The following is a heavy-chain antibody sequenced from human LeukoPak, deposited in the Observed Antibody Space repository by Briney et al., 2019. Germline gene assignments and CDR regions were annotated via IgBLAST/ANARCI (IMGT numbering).Heavy chain of an antibody. CDR1: GGSFSSYY. J-gene: IGHJ4*02. V-gene: IGHV4-34*01. CDR2: INHSGST. CDR3: ARGRVVRGVITIGFDY. D-gene: IGHD3-10*01. Sequence: SETLSLTCAVYGGSFSSYYWSWIRQPPGKGLEWIGEINHSGSTNYNPSLKSRVTISVDTSKNQFSLKLSSVTAADTAVYYCARGRVVRGVITIGFDYWGQGTLVTVSS.